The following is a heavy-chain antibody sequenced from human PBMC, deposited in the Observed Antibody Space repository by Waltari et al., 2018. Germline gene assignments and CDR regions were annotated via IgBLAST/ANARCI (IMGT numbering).Heavy chain of an antibody. CDR3: AVGSSGWYSYFDY. CDR2: IKQDGSEK. J-gene: IGHJ4*03. V-gene: IGHV3-7*01. Sequence: EVQLVESGGGLVQPGGSLRLSCAASGFTFSSYWMSWVRQAPGKGLEWVANIKQDGSEKYYVDSVKGRFTISRDNAKNSLYLQMNSLRAEDTAVYYCAVGSSGWYSYFDYWGQGTTVTVSS. D-gene: IGHD6-19*01. CDR1: GFTFSSYW.